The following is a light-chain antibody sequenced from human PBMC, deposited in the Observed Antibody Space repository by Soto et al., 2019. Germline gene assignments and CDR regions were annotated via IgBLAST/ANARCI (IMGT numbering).Light chain of an antibody. Sequence: QSVLTQPPSVSGAPGQRVTISCTGSSSNIGAGYDVHWYQQLPGTAPKLLIYGNINRPSGVPDRFSGSKSGTSASLTITGLQAEDEGDYYCQSYDSTLSDRYVFGTGTKLTVL. V-gene: IGLV1-40*01. CDR2: GNI. J-gene: IGLJ1*01. CDR3: QSYDSTLSDRYV. CDR1: SSNIGAGYD.